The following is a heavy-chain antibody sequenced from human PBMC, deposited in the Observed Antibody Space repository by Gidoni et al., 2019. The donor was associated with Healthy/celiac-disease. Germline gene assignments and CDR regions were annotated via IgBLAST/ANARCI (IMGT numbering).Heavy chain of an antibody. D-gene: IGHD4-17*01. V-gene: IGHV3-23*01. CDR1: GFTFSSYA. CDR2: LRGSGGST. Sequence: EVQLLESGGGLVQPGGSLRLSCAASGFTFSSYAMRWVRQAPGTGLEWVSALRGSGGSTYYADSVKGRFTISRDNSKNTLYLKMNSLRAEDTAVYYCAKEGLTTVVFDYWGQGTLVTVSS. CDR3: AKEGLTTVVFDY. J-gene: IGHJ4*02.